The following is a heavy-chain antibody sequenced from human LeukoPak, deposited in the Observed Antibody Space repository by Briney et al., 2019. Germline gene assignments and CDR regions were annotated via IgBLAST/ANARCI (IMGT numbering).Heavy chain of an antibody. CDR2: IYSSGGA. Sequence: SETLSLTCTVSGGSISNYYWNWIRQPAGKGLEWIGRIYSSGGANYNPSLKSRVTLSLDTSKNQFSLKLSSVTAADTAVYYCARTRRGYYPNIDYWGQGTLVTVSS. V-gene: IGHV4-4*07. J-gene: IGHJ4*02. D-gene: IGHD3-22*01. CDR3: ARTRRGYYPNIDY. CDR1: GGSISNYY.